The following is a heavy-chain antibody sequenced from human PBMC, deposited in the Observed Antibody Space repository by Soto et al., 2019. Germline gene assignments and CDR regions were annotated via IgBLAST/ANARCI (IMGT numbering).Heavy chain of an antibody. CDR1: GFTFSNYG. CDR3: AKGPRIAVAGLGDS. Sequence: QVQLVESGGGVVQPGRSLRLSCAASGFTFSNYGMHWVRQAPGKGLEWVAGISYDGSHKYYADSVKGRFTISRDNSKKILSLQMISLRGDDTAVYYCAKGPRIAVAGLGDSWGQGTLVSVSS. V-gene: IGHV3-30*18. J-gene: IGHJ5*01. D-gene: IGHD6-19*01. CDR2: ISYDGSHK.